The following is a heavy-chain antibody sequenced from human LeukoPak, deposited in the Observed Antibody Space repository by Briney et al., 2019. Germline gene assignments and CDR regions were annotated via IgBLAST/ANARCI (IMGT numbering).Heavy chain of an antibody. CDR3: TRDQTPYY. J-gene: IGHJ4*02. CDR1: GFTFGDYA. V-gene: IGHV3-49*04. Sequence: GGSLRLSCTASGFTFGDYAMTWVRQAPGKGLEWVGFIASGTYGGTAEYAASVKGRFTISRDDSKSIAYLQMNSLKTEDTAVYYCTRDQTPYYWGQGTLVTVSS. CDR2: IASGTYGGTA.